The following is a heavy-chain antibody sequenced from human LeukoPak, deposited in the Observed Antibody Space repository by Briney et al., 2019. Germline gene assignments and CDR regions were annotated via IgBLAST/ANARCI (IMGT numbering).Heavy chain of an antibody. CDR2: VKSDGSAT. CDR1: GFTFSSYW. Sequence: GGSLRLSCAASGFTFSSYWMHWVRQAPGKGLEWVSHVKSDGSATSYADSVKGRFTISRDNAKNTLYLQMNSLRAEDTAVYYCVRALDYWGPGTLVPVSS. J-gene: IGHJ4*02. CDR3: VRALDY. V-gene: IGHV3-74*01.